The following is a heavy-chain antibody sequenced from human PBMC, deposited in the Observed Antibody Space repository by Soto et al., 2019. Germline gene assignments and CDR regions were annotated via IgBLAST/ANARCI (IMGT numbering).Heavy chain of an antibody. CDR1: GFTFSSYW. Sequence: EVQLVESGGGLVQPGGSLRLSCAASGFTFSSYWMHWVRQAPGKGLVWVSRINSDGSRTSYADSAKGRFTISRDHAKNTLYLQMHSLRAEDTAVYYCARGDGDYYDGNGYLGRHWGQGTLVTVSS. J-gene: IGHJ4*02. D-gene: IGHD3-22*01. CDR2: INSDGSRT. CDR3: ARGDGDYYDGNGYLGRH. V-gene: IGHV3-74*01.